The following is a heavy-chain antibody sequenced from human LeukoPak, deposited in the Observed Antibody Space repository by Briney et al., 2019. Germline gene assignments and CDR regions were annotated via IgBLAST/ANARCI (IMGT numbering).Heavy chain of an antibody. V-gene: IGHV4-39*07. Sequence: SETLSLTCSVSGGSISSSSYFWGWIRQPPGKGLEWIASVHYSGSTYYNPSLKSRVTISVDTSKNQFSLKLTSVTAADTAVYYCARGPYKYDGSGAFDIWGQGTMVTVSS. J-gene: IGHJ3*02. D-gene: IGHD3-22*01. CDR3: ARGPYKYDGSGAFDI. CDR1: GGSISSSSYF. CDR2: VHYSGST.